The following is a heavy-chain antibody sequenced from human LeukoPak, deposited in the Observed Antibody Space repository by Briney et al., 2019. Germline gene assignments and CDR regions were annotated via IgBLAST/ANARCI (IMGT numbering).Heavy chain of an antibody. CDR1: GGSFSSYY. Sequence: SETLSLTCAVYGGSFSSYYWSRIRQPPGKGLEWIGEINHSGSTNYNPSLKSRVTISVDTSKNQFSLKLSSVTAADTAVYYCARSSVRYYDSSGYYFTSHHFDYWGQGTLVTVSS. CDR2: INHSGST. CDR3: ARSSVRYYDSSGYYFTSHHFDY. D-gene: IGHD3-22*01. V-gene: IGHV4-34*01. J-gene: IGHJ4*02.